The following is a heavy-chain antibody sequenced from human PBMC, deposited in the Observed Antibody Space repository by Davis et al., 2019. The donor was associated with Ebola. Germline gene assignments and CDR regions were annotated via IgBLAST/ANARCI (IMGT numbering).Heavy chain of an antibody. J-gene: IGHJ4*02. CDR3: THSSGYNNADY. Sequence: PGGPLRPPCEPPGFTSSGSAMYWVPQASGKGLEWVGRIRSKANSYATAYAASVKGRFTISRADSKNTAYLQMNSLKTEDTAVYYCTHSSGYNNADYWGQGTLVTVSS. D-gene: IGHD3-22*01. CDR1: GFTSSGSA. V-gene: IGHV3-73*01. CDR2: IRSKANSYAT.